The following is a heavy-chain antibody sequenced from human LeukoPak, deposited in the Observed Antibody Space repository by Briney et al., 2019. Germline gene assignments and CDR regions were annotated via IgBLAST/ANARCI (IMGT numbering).Heavy chain of an antibody. J-gene: IGHJ4*02. CDR3: ARGPRYFDWSPSDY. Sequence: PGGSLRLSCAASGFTFSSYGMHWVRQAPGKGLVWVSRINSDGSSTSYADSVKGRFTISRDNAKNTLYLQMNSLRAEDTAVYYCARGPRYFDWSPSDYWGQGTLVTVSS. V-gene: IGHV3-74*01. CDR2: INSDGSST. D-gene: IGHD3-9*01. CDR1: GFTFSSYG.